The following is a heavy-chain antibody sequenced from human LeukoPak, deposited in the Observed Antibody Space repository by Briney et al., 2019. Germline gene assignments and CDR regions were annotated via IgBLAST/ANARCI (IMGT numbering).Heavy chain of an antibody. J-gene: IGHJ4*02. Sequence: SETLSLTCAVYGGSFSGYYWSWIRQPPGKGLEWIGEINHSGSTNYNPSLKSRVTISVDTSKNQFSLKLSSVTAADTAVYYCARLRQWLVSRPSGVAYWGQGTLVTVSS. CDR2: INHSGST. CDR3: ARLRQWLVSRPSGVAY. D-gene: IGHD6-19*01. V-gene: IGHV4-34*01. CDR1: GGSFSGYY.